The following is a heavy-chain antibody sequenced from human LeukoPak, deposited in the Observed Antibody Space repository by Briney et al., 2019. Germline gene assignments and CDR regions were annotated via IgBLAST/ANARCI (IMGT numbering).Heavy chain of an antibody. CDR2: IXPNSGGX. CDR3: ARGWSGYPFDY. V-gene: IGHV1-2*02. D-gene: IGHD3-3*01. CDR1: XXXXXXXX. J-gene: IGHJ4*02. Sequence: ASVKVSCKAXXXXXXXXXXXXVXXXXXXXXXXMGWIXPNSGGXNYAXKFXGXVTMTRDTSISTAYMELSRLRSDDTAVYYCARGWSGYPFDYWGQGTLVTVSS.